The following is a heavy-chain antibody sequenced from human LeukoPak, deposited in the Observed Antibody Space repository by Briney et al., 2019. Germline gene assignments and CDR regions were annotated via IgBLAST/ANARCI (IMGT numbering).Heavy chain of an antibody. CDR3: ARDPPRGFGNAFDI. CDR2: LYSSGST. CDR1: GFTVSSNY. J-gene: IGHJ3*02. D-gene: IGHD2-15*01. Sequence: PGGSLRLSCVASGFTVSSNYMNWVRQAPGKGLEWVAVLYSSGSTRYAESVKGRFTISRDNSESTLYLQMNSLGVEDTAMYFCARDPPRGFGNAFDIWGQGTMVTVSS. V-gene: IGHV3-53*01.